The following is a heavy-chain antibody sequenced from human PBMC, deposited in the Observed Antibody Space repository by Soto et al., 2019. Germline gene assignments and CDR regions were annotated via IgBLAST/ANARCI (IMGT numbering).Heavy chain of an antibody. Sequence: GGSLRLSCAASGFTFDDYTMHWVRQAPGKGLEWVSLISWDGGSTYYADSVKGRFTISRDTIKNSLYLQMNSLRTEDTALYYCAKASGVSGPYYYYYMDVWGKGTTVTVSS. CDR3: AKASGVSGPYYYYYMDV. CDR1: GFTFDDYT. V-gene: IGHV3-43*01. J-gene: IGHJ6*03. D-gene: IGHD2-8*02. CDR2: ISWDGGST.